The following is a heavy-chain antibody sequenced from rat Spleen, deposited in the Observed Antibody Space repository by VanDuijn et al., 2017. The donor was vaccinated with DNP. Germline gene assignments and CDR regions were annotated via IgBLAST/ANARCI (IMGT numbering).Heavy chain of an antibody. V-gene: IGHV5-31*01. Sequence: EVKLVESGGGLVQPGRSLKLSCVASGFTFSDYWMTWIRQIPGKGLEWVACITSSGGGAYYADSVKGRFTISRDNAKSTLYLQMNSLRSEDMATYYCVRPDYYFGSYPFFWGPGTMVTVSS. CDR3: VRPDYYFGSYPFF. D-gene: IGHD1-12*02. CDR1: GFTFSDYW. J-gene: IGHJ1*01. CDR2: ITSSGGGA.